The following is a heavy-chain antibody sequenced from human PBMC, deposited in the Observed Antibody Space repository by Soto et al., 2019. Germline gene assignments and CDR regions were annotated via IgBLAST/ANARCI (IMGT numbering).Heavy chain of an antibody. Sequence: QVQLQQWGAGLLKPSETLSLTCAVYGGSFSGYYWCLIRQPPGKGLEWIGEINHSGSTNYNPSLNSRVTISVDTSKNQFSLKLSSVTAADTAVYYCAWGWLRRPVDYCGQGTLVTVSS. CDR1: GGSFSGYY. D-gene: IGHD5-12*01. CDR2: INHSGST. CDR3: AWGWLRRPVDY. J-gene: IGHJ4*02. V-gene: IGHV4-34*01.